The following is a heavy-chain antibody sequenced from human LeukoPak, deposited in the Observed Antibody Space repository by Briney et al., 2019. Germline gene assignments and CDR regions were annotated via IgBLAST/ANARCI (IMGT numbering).Heavy chain of an antibody. J-gene: IGHJ6*03. D-gene: IGHD2-2*01. CDR2: IYYSGST. CDR1: GGSISSYY. CDR3: ARASSSTSCYACPYYYYYMDV. V-gene: IGHV4-59*01. Sequence: SETLSLTCTVSGGSISSYYWSWIRQPPGGGLEWIGYIYYSGSTNYNPSLKSRVTISVDTSKNQFSLKLSSVTAADTAVYYCARASSSTSCYACPYYYYYMDVWGKGTTVTVSS.